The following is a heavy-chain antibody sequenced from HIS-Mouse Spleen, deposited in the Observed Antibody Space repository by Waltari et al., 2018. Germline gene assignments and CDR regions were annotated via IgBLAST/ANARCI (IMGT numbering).Heavy chain of an antibody. CDR2: INSDGSST. Sequence: EVQLVESGGGLVQPGGSLRLPCAASVVTFSSYWMHWVRQAPGKGLVWVSRINSDGSSTSYADSVKGRFTISRDNAKNTLYLQMNSLRAEDTAVYYCARDLELDAFDIWGQGTMVTVSS. CDR3: ARDLELDAFDI. CDR1: VVTFSSYW. J-gene: IGHJ3*02. V-gene: IGHV3-74*01. D-gene: IGHD1-1*01.